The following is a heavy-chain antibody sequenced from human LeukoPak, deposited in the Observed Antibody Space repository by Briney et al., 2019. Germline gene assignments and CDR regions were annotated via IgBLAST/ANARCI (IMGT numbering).Heavy chain of an antibody. Sequence: SETLSLTCTVSGGSISSYFWSWLRQPPGKGLEWIGYIYYSGNTNYNPSLKSRVTISVDTSKNQFSLKLSSVTAADTALYFCARQNSNWNHFDYWGQGTLVSVSS. V-gene: IGHV4-59*08. CDR1: GGSISSYF. J-gene: IGHJ4*02. CDR3: ARQNSNWNHFDY. CDR2: IYYSGNT. D-gene: IGHD1-1*01.